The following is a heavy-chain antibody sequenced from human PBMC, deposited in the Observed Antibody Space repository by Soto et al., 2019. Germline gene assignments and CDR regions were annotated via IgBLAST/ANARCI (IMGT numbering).Heavy chain of an antibody. Sequence: SVKVSCKASGGTFSSYAISWVRQAPGQGLEWMGGIIPIFGTANYAQKFQGRVTITADESTSTAYMELSSLRSEDTAVYYCARAQRDYYDSSGYRTPFDYWGQRTLVTVSS. CDR3: ARAQRDYYDSSGYRTPFDY. V-gene: IGHV1-69*13. D-gene: IGHD3-22*01. CDR2: IIPIFGTA. J-gene: IGHJ4*02. CDR1: GGTFSSYA.